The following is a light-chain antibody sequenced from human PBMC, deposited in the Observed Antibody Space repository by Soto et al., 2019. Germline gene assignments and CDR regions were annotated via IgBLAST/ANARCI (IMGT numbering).Light chain of an antibody. CDR3: SSYSISTAYL. CDR1: SSDVGRYDY. J-gene: IGLJ1*01. Sequence: QSALTQPASVSGSPEQSITISCTGTSSDVGRYDYVSWYQLHPGKAPKLMVFEVSNRPSGVSNRFSGSKSGNTASLTISGLQAEDEADYFCSSYSISTAYLFGTGTKLTVL. V-gene: IGLV2-14*01. CDR2: EVS.